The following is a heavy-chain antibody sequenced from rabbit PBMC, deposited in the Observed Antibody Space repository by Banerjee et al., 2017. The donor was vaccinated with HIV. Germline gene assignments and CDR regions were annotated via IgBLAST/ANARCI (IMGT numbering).Heavy chain of an antibody. D-gene: IGHD4-1*01. V-gene: IGHV1S45*01. CDR1: GFSFSNKYV. CDR2: INTSSGNT. Sequence: GGDLVKPEGSLTLTCTASGFSFSNKYVMCWVRQAPGKGLEWIGCINTSSGNTVYASWAKGRFTISKTSSTTVTLQMTSLTAADTATYFCARDLAGAIGWNFNLWGQGTLVTVS. J-gene: IGHJ4*01. CDR3: ARDLAGAIGWNFNL.